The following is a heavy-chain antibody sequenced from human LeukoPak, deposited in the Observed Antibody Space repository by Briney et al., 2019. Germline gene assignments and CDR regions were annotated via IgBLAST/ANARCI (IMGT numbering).Heavy chain of an antibody. D-gene: IGHD3-22*01. Sequence: PSETLSLTCTVSGGSISSYYWSWIRQPPGKGLEWIGYIYYSGSTNYNPSLKRRVTITVDTSKNPFSLKLRSVTAADTAVYYCARDYYDSSGYYWNAFDIWGQGTMVTVSS. J-gene: IGHJ3*02. CDR2: IYYSGST. CDR3: ARDYYDSSGYYWNAFDI. CDR1: GGSISSYY. V-gene: IGHV4-59*01.